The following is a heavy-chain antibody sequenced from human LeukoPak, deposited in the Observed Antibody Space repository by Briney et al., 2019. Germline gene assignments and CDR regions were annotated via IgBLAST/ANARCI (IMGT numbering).Heavy chain of an antibody. D-gene: IGHD5-12*01. Sequence: GESLTLSCAASGFTYSCYAMSWLRQAPGKGLEWVSAISGSGGSTYYADSVKRRFTISRDNPKNTLYLQRNSLRAEDTAVYYWASTIVATIIWGQGTLVTVSS. CDR2: ISGSGGST. CDR1: GFTYSCYA. CDR3: ASTIVATII. V-gene: IGHV3-23*01. J-gene: IGHJ4*02.